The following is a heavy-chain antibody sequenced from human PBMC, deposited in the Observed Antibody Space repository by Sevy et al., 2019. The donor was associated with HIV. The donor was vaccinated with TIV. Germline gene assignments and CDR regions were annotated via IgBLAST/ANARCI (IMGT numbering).Heavy chain of an antibody. D-gene: IGHD6-19*01. CDR3: ARDPGIAVAGEYYFDY. CDR1: GGSISSYY. J-gene: IGHJ4*02. Sequence: SETLSLTCTVSGGSISSYYWSWIRQPPGKGLEWIGYIYYSGCTNYNPSLKSRVTISVDTSKNQFSLKLTSVTAADTAVYYCARDPGIAVAGEYYFDYWGQGTLVTVSS. V-gene: IGHV4-59*13. CDR2: IYYSGCT.